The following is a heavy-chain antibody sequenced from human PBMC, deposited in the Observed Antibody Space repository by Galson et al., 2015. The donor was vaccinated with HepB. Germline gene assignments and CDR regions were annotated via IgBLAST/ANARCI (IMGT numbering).Heavy chain of an antibody. Sequence: SLRLSCAASGFTFSNYAMSWVRQAPGKGLEWVSSISGSGGSTSYADSVKGRFTISRDNSKNTLYLQMNSLRPEDTALYYCAKALYGGLNYWGQGTLVTVSS. CDR2: ISGSGGST. CDR1: GFTFSNYA. V-gene: IGHV3-23*01. J-gene: IGHJ4*02. CDR3: AKALYGGLNY. D-gene: IGHD4-23*01.